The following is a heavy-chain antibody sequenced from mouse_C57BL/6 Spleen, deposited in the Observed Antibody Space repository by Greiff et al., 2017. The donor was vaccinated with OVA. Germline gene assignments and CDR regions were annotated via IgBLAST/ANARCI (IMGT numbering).Heavy chain of an antibody. Sequence: EVQLQQSGPGLVKPSQSLSLTCSVTGYSITSGYYWNWIRQFPGTKLEWMGYISYDGSNNYNPSLKNRISITRDTSKNQFFLKLNSVTTEDTATYYCARAGLGRFDYWGQGTTLTVSS. D-gene: IGHD4-1*01. J-gene: IGHJ2*01. CDR1: GYSITSGYY. V-gene: IGHV3-6*01. CDR3: ARAGLGRFDY. CDR2: ISYDGSN.